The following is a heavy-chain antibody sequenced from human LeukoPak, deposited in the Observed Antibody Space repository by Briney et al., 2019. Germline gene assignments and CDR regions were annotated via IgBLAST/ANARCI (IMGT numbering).Heavy chain of an antibody. V-gene: IGHV3-30*02. D-gene: IGHD5-12*01. Sequence: EGSLRLSCAASGFTFNSYGMHWVRQAPGKGLEWVAFIRYDGSSKCYADSVKGRFTISRDNSKNTLYLQMNSLRVEDTAVYYCARGMGGYGGYDYWGQGTLVTVSS. CDR3: ARGMGGYGGYDY. J-gene: IGHJ4*02. CDR1: GFTFNSYG. CDR2: IRYDGSSK.